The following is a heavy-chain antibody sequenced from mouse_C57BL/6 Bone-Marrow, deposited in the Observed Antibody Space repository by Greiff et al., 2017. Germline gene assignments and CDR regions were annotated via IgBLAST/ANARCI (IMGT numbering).Heavy chain of an antibody. J-gene: IGHJ3*01. CDR3: ARYDYGAWFAY. CDR2: IYPGSGNT. V-gene: IGHV1-66*01. Sequence: QVQLQQSGPELVQPGASVKISCKASGYSFTSYYIHWVKQRPGQGLEWIGWIYPGSGNTKYNETFKGKATLTADTSSSTAYMQLSSLTSEDSAVYYCARYDYGAWFAYWGQGTLVTVSA. D-gene: IGHD2-4*01. CDR1: GYSFTSYY.